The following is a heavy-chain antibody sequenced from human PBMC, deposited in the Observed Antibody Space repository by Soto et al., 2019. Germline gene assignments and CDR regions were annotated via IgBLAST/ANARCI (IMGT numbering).Heavy chain of an antibody. D-gene: IGHD6-19*01. J-gene: IGHJ4*02. CDR3: VRDFRGAVAGSEFDH. CDR1: GFSFVSYW. CDR2: INGNADNS. V-gene: IGHV3-74*01. Sequence: EVQLAESGGGLVLTGGSLRLSCAASGFSFVSYWMHWVRQVPGEGLAWVSRINGNADNSDYADSVKGRFTISRDNAMNRLYLQMDSLRADDTGVYYCVRDFRGAVAGSEFDHWGQGTLVTASS.